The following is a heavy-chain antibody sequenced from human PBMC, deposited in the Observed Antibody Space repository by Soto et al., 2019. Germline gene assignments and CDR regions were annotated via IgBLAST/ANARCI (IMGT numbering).Heavy chain of an antibody. Sequence: EVQLVQSGAEVKKPGESLKISCKGSGYSFTSYWIGWVRQMPGKGLEWMGIIYPGDSDTRYSPSFQGQVTISADKSISTAYLQWSSLKASDTAMYYCARLPGTNYDFWSGPTHYYYYMDVWGKGTTVTVSS. D-gene: IGHD3-3*01. CDR1: GYSFTSYW. V-gene: IGHV5-51*03. CDR2: IYPGDSDT. J-gene: IGHJ6*03. CDR3: ARLPGTNYDFWSGPTHYYYYMDV.